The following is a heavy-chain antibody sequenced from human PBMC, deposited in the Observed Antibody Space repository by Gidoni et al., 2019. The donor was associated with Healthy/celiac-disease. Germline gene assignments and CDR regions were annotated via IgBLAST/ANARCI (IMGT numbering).Heavy chain of an antibody. CDR1: GFTFSNAW. CDR2: IKSKTDVGTT. D-gene: IGHD3-22*01. J-gene: IGHJ4*02. Sequence: EVQLVESGGGLVKPGGSLRLSCAASGFTFSNAWMNWVRQAPGKGLEWVGRIKSKTDVGTTDYAAPVKGRFTISRDDSKNTLYLQMNSLKTEDTAVYYCTATRYYYDYYFDYWGQGTLVTVSS. CDR3: TATRYYYDYYFDY. V-gene: IGHV3-15*07.